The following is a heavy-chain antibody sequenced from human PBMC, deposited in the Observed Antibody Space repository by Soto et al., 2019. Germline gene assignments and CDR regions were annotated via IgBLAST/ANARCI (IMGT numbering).Heavy chain of an antibody. CDR2: ISSSSSTI. J-gene: IGHJ5*02. CDR3: ARDGRPWFGELQNWVDP. Sequence: VQLVESGGGLVQPGGSLRLSCAASGFTFSSYSMNWVRQAPGKGLEWVSYISSSSSTIYYADSVKGRFTISRDNAKTSLYLQMNSLRAEDTAVYCCARDGRPWFGELQNWVDPWGQGTLVTVSS. CDR1: GFTFSSYS. V-gene: IGHV3-48*01. D-gene: IGHD3-10*01.